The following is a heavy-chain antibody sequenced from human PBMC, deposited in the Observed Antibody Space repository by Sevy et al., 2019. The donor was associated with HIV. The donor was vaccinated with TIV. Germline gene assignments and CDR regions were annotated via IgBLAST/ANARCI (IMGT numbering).Heavy chain of an antibody. V-gene: IGHV4-31*03. J-gene: IGHJ5*02. CDR3: ARVLAKGTNWFAP. Sequence: SETLSLTCTVSGGSISSGGYYWSWIRQHPGKGLEWIGYIYYSGSTYYNPSLKSRVTISVDTSKNQFSLKLSSVTAADTAVYYCARVLAKGTNWFAPWGQGTLVTVSS. CDR1: GGSISSGGYY. D-gene: IGHD1-26*01. CDR2: IYYSGST.